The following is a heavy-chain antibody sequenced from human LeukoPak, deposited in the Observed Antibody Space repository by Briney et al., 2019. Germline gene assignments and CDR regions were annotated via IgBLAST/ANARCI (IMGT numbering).Heavy chain of an antibody. V-gene: IGHV3-73*01. D-gene: IGHD2/OR15-2a*01. CDR1: GFISSGSD. Sequence: PGGCLRLSCAASGFISSGSDMHWVRQASGKGLEWVGRIGIKANNYATAYAAALKGRFTISRDDSKNTAYLQMTSLTTEDTAVYYCTAYWNGHQWGQGTLVTLSA. CDR3: TAYWNGHQ. CDR2: IGIKANNYAT. J-gene: IGHJ4*02.